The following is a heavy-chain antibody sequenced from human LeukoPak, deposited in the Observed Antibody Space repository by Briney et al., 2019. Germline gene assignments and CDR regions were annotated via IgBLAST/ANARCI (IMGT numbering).Heavy chain of an antibody. V-gene: IGHV3-53*01. CDR2: IYSGGST. Sequence: GGSLRLSCAASGFTVSSNYMSWVRQAPGKGLEWVSVIYSGGSTYYADSVKGRFTISRDNSKNTLYLQMNSLRAEDTAVYYCARVPTTVTMAYSDYWGQGTLVTVSS. J-gene: IGHJ4*02. D-gene: IGHD4-17*01. CDR3: ARVPTTVTMAYSDY. CDR1: GFTVSSNY.